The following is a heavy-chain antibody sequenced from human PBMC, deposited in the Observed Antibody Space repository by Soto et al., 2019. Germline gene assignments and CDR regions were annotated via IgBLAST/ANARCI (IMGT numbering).Heavy chain of an antibody. J-gene: IGHJ4*02. V-gene: IGHV4-30-4*01. CDR1: GGSISSDDYY. CDR3: VREGTTLSPHGYIMAAVHFDS. Sequence: QVQLQESGPGLVKPSQTLSLTCTVSGGSISSDDYYWSLIRQPPGRGLEWMGFIFYSGNTYYNPPLNTRASISVSTSKNQFSLKLTSATATDTAVYYCVREGTTLSPHGYIMAAVHFDSWGQGALVTVSS. CDR2: IFYSGNT. D-gene: IGHD6-13*01.